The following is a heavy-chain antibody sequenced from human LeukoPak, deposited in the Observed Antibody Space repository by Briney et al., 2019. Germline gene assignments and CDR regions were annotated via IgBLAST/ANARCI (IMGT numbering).Heavy chain of an antibody. D-gene: IGHD2-15*01. V-gene: IGHV4-34*01. CDR3: ARHRGGPLYYYMDV. Sequence: SETLSLTCAVYGGSFSGYYWSWIRQPPGKGLEWIGEINHSGSTNYNPSLKSRVTISVDTSKNQFSLKLSSVTAADTAVYYCARHRGGPLYYYMDVWGRGTTVTVSS. J-gene: IGHJ6*03. CDR2: INHSGST. CDR1: GGSFSGYY.